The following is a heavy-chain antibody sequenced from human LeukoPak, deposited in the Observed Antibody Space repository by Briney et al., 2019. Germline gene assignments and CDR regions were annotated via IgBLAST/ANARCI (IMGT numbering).Heavy chain of an antibody. Sequence: GGSLTLSCAASGFTFSSYAMSWVRQAPGKGLEWVLSISSSSSYIYYADSVKGRFTISRDNAKNSLYLQMNSLRAEDTAVYYCARGRIAAGVRYWGQGTLVTVSS. V-gene: IGHV3-21*01. J-gene: IGHJ4*02. CDR3: ARGRIAAGVRY. D-gene: IGHD6-13*01. CDR1: GFTFSSYA. CDR2: ISSSSSYI.